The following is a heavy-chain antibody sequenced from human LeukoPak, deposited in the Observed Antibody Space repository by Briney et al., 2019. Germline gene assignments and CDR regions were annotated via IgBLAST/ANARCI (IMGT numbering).Heavy chain of an antibody. CDR1: GGSFSGYY. V-gene: IGHV4-34*01. J-gene: IGHJ4*02. CDR3: ARTTIAIFGVVIDLFDY. D-gene: IGHD3-3*01. CDR2: INHSGST. Sequence: PSETLSLTCAVYGGSFSGYYWSWIRQPPGKGLEWIGEINHSGSTNYNPSLKSRVTISVDTSKNQFSLKLSSVTAADTAVYYCARTTIAIFGVVIDLFDYWGQGTLVTVSS.